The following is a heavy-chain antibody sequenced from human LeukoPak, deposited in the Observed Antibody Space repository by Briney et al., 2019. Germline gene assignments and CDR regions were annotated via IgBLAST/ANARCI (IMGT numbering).Heavy chain of an antibody. V-gene: IGHV1-2*02. CDR1: GYIFTGYY. Sequence: ASVKVSCKASGYIFTGYYIHWVRQAPGQGLEWMGWINPNSGDTKYAQKFQGRVTMTRDTSISTAYMELSRLRSDDTAVYYCARDGYFYVAAAHYYYMDVWGKGTTVTVSS. J-gene: IGHJ6*03. D-gene: IGHD6-13*01. CDR3: ARDGYFYVAAAHYYYMDV. CDR2: INPNSGDT.